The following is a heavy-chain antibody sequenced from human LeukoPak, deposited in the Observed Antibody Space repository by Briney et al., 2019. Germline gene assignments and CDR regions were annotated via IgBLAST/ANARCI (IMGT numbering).Heavy chain of an antibody. V-gene: IGHV4-59*01. CDR3: ARVGPLVAGSLHDAFDI. CDR2: IYYSGST. CDR1: GGSISSYY. J-gene: IGHJ3*02. Sequence: SETLSLTCTVSGGSISSYYWSWIRQPPGKGLEWIGYIYYSGSTNYNPSLKSRVTISVDTSKNQFSLKLSSVTAADTAVYYCARVGPLVAGSLHDAFDIWGQGTMVTVSS. D-gene: IGHD6-19*01.